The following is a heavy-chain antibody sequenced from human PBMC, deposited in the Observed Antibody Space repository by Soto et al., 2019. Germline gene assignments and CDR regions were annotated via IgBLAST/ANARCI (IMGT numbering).Heavy chain of an antibody. Sequence: SVKVSCKASGFAFSGSSVQWVRQARGQRLEWIGWIVVGGGDTNSAQKFQERVTITTDTSTSTAYMQLRSLRSDGTAVYYCARARSITMVRGNLWFDPWGQGTLVTVSS. CDR1: GFAFSGSS. CDR3: ARARSITMVRGNLWFDP. V-gene: IGHV1-58*01. J-gene: IGHJ5*02. D-gene: IGHD3-10*01. CDR2: IVVGGGDT.